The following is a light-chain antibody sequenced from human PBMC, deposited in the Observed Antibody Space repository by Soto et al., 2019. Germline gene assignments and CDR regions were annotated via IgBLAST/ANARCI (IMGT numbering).Light chain of an antibody. Sequence: QSPLTQPPSASGSPGQSVTISCTGSSSDIGGYDFVSWYQQHPGKVPKLLIYEVTKRPSGVPDRFSGSKSGNTASLTVSGLQADDEADYYCCSHAGSKNYYLFGPGTKLTVL. CDR2: EVT. J-gene: IGLJ1*01. V-gene: IGLV2-8*01. CDR1: SSDIGGYDF. CDR3: CSHAGSKNYYL.